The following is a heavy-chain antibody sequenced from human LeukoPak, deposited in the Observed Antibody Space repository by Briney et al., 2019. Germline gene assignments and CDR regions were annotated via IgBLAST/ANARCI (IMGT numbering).Heavy chain of an antibody. J-gene: IGHJ4*02. CDR2: IYSGGST. CDR3: ARERSGYGSGSYFDY. Sequence: GGSLRLSCAASGFTVSSNYMSWVRQAPGKGLEWVSVIYSGGSTYYADSVKGRFTISRDNSKNTLYLQMNSLRAEDTAVYYCARERSGYGSGSYFDYWGQGTLVTASS. D-gene: IGHD3-10*01. V-gene: IGHV3-66*01. CDR1: GFTVSSNY.